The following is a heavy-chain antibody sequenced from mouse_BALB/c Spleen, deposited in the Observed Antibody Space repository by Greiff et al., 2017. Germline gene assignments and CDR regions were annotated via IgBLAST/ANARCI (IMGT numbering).Heavy chain of an antibody. CDR2: IDPANGNT. Sequence: VQLQQSGAELVKPGASVKLSCTASGFNFTDTYMHWVKQRPEQGLEWIGKIDPANGNTKYDPKFQGKATITADTSSNTAYMQLSSLTSEDTAVYYCARYRGYRTVTWFAYRGQGTLVTVSA. CDR3: ARYRGYRTVTWFAY. CDR1: GFNFTDTY. V-gene: IGHV14-3*02. D-gene: IGHD2-2*01. J-gene: IGHJ3*01.